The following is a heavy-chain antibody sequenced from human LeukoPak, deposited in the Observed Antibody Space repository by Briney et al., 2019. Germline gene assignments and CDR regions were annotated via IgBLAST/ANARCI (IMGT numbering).Heavy chain of an antibody. J-gene: IGHJ4*02. CDR2: IWYDGSNK. V-gene: IGHV3-33*06. Sequence: GGSLRLSCAASGFTFSSYGMHWVRQAPGKGLEWVAVIWYDGSNKYYADSVKGRFTISRDNSKNTLYLQMNSLRAEDTAVYYCAKSAYVVVPIDDYFDYWGQGTLVTVSS. CDR3: AKSAYVVVPIDDYFDY. CDR1: GFTFSSYG. D-gene: IGHD2-2*01.